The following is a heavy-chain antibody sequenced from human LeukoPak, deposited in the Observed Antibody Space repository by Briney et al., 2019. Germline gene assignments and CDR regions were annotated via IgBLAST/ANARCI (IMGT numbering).Heavy chain of an antibody. CDR3: AKDGYPNDAFDI. Sequence: SGGSLRLSCAASGFTFDDYAMHWVRQAPGKGLEWVSGISWNSGSIGYADSVKGRFTISRDNAKNSLYLQMNSLRAEDTALYYCAKDGYPNDAFDIWGQGTMVTVSS. V-gene: IGHV3-9*01. CDR1: GFTFDDYA. CDR2: ISWNSGSI. D-gene: IGHD3-16*02. J-gene: IGHJ3*02.